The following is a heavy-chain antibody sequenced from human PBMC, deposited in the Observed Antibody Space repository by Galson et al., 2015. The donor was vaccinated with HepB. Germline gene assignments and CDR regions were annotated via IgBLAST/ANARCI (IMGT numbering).Heavy chain of an antibody. V-gene: IGHV1-8*02. CDR1: GYTFTSYG. CDR3: ARPLRFGENDAFDI. J-gene: IGHJ3*02. D-gene: IGHD3-10*01. CDR2: MNPNSGNT. Sequence: SVKVSCKASGYTFTSYGINWVRQATGQGLEWMGWMNPNSGNTGYAQKFQGRVTMTRNTSISTAYMELSSLRSEDTAVYYCARPLRFGENDAFDIWGQGTMVTVSS.